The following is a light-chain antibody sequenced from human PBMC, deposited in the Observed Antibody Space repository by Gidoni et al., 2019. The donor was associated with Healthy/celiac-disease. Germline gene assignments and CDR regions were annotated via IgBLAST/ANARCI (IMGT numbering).Light chain of an antibody. J-gene: IGLJ2*01. Sequence: QSVLTQPPSASGTPGQRVTISCSGSSSNSGSNTVNWYQQLPGTAPKLLIYSNNQRPSGVPVRFSGSKSGTSASLAISGLQSEDESDYYCAAWDDSLNVVVFGGGTKLTVL. CDR3: AAWDDSLNVVV. CDR2: SNN. V-gene: IGLV1-44*01. CDR1: SSNSGSNT.